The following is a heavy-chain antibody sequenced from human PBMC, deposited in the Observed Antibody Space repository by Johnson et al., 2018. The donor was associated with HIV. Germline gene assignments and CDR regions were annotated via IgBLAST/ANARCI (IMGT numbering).Heavy chain of an antibody. D-gene: IGHD3-16*01. CDR1: GFTFDDYA. CDR3: AREGLVEGVMALDV. J-gene: IGHJ3*01. CDR2: IGTAADT. V-gene: IGHV3-13*01. Sequence: VQLVESGGGLVQPGRSLRLSCAASGFTFDDYAMHWVRQAPGKGLEWVSAIGTAADTYYVGSVKGRFTISRDNDKNSLYLQMNNLRAEDTAVYYCAREGLVEGVMALDVWGQGTVVTVS.